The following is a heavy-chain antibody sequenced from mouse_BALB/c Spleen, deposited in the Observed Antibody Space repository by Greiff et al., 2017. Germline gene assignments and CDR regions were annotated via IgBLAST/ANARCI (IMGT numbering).Heavy chain of an antibody. CDR1: GYTFTSYW. V-gene: IGHV1-7*01. D-gene: IGHD2-4*01. Sequence: QVQLQQSGAELAKPGASVKMSCKASGYTFTSYWMHWVKQRPGQGLEWIGYINPSTGYTEYNQKFKDKATLTADKSSSTAYMQLSSLTSEDSAVYYCGRSTMITALFADWGQGTLVTVSA. J-gene: IGHJ3*01. CDR2: INPSTGYT. CDR3: GRSTMITALFAD.